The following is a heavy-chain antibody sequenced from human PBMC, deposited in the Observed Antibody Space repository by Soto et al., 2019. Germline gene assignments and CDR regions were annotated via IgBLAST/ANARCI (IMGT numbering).Heavy chain of an antibody. CDR3: ARGVDGRPGLYFDY. CDR1: GGSISSGDYY. V-gene: IGHV4-31*03. J-gene: IGHJ4*02. Sequence: QVQLQESGPGLVKPSQTLPLTCTVSGGSISSGDYYWSWIRQHPGKGLEWIGYIYYSGGTYYNPSLKSRVTISIDTSKNQFSLKLSFVTAADTAVYFCARGVDGRPGLYFDYWGQGTLVTVSS. D-gene: IGHD1-1*01. CDR2: IYYSGGT.